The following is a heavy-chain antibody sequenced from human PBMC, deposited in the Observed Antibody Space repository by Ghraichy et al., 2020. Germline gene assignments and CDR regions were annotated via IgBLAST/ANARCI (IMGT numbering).Heavy chain of an antibody. CDR2: INHSGST. CDR3: ARGRVLLWFGDPNGRSYMDV. V-gene: IGHV4-34*01. Sequence: SLSLTCAVYGGSFSGYYWSWIRQPPGKGLEWIGEINHSGSTNYNPSLKSRVTISVDTSKNQFSLKLSSVTAADTAVYYCARGRVLLWFGDPNGRSYMDVWGKGTTVTVSS. D-gene: IGHD3-10*01. CDR1: GGSFSGYY. J-gene: IGHJ6*03.